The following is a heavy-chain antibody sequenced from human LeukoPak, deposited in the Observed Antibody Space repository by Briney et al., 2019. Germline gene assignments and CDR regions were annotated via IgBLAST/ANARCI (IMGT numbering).Heavy chain of an antibody. J-gene: IGHJ4*02. V-gene: IGHV3-49*04. CDR2: IRSKAYGGTT. Sequence: PGGSLRLSCTASGFTFGDYAMSWVRQAPGKGLEWVGFIRSKAYGGTTEYAASVKGRFTISRDDSKSIAYLQMNSLKTEDTAVYYCTRDRDSWSYRYRLSWGQGTLVTVSS. CDR1: GFTFGDYA. D-gene: IGHD1-26*01. CDR3: TRDRDSWSYRYRLS.